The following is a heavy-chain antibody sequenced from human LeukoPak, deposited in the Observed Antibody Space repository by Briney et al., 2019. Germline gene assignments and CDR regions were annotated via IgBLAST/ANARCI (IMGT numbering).Heavy chain of an antibody. Sequence: PGRSLRLSCAASGFTFRNYAISWVRQAPGKGLEWVSLISGSGAGTYYADSVKGRFTISRDNSKNTLYLQMNSLRAEDTAVYYCAIRDGGYNSVGAFDIWGQGTMVTVSS. D-gene: IGHD5-24*01. V-gene: IGHV3-23*01. CDR2: ISGSGAGT. CDR3: AIRDGGYNSVGAFDI. CDR1: GFTFRNYA. J-gene: IGHJ3*02.